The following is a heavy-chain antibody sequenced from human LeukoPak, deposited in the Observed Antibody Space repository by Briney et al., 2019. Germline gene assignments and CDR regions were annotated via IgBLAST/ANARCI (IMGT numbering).Heavy chain of an antibody. CDR3: AKDWSYSGTAGQAFDI. Sequence: GGSLRLSYAASGFTFSSYAMSWVRQAPGKGLEWVSAISGSGGSTYYADSVKGRFTISRDNSKNTLYLQMNSLRAEDTAVYYCAKDWSYSGTAGQAFDIWGQGTMVTVSS. J-gene: IGHJ3*02. CDR2: ISGSGGST. CDR1: GFTFSSYA. D-gene: IGHD1-26*01. V-gene: IGHV3-23*01.